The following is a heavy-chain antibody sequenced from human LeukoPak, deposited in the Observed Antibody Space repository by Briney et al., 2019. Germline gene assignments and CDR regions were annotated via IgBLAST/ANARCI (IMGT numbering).Heavy chain of an antibody. J-gene: IGHJ4*02. CDR2: INPNSGGT. V-gene: IGHV1-2*06. D-gene: IGHD3-10*01. CDR1: GYTFTGYY. Sequence: GASVKVSCKASGYTFTGYYMHWVRQAPGQGLEWMGRINPNSGGTNYAQMFRGRVTMTRDTSISTAYMELSRLRSDDTAVYYCAVEARGGQTHLHFVYWGQGTLVTVSS. CDR3: AVEARGGQTHLHFVY.